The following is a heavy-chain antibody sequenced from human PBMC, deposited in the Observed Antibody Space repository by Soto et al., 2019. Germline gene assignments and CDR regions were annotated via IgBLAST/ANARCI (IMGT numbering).Heavy chain of an antibody. CDR3: APLGLEISYDSSGYYSTPAPYFDY. V-gene: IGHV3-23*01. CDR1: GFTFSSYA. D-gene: IGHD3-22*01. Sequence: GGSLRLSCAASGFTFSSYAMSWVRQAPGKGLEWVSAISGSGGSTYYADSVKGRFTISRDNSKNRLYLQMNSLRAEDTAVYYCAPLGLEISYDSSGYYSTPAPYFDYWGQGTLVTVSS. J-gene: IGHJ4*02. CDR2: ISGSGGST.